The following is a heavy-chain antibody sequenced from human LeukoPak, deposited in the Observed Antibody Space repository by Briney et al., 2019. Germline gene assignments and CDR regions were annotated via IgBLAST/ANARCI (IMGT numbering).Heavy chain of an antibody. CDR3: ARRYCGGDCYAFDI. Sequence: SETLSLTCAVSGGSISSGGYSWSWIRQPAGKGLEWIGYIYHSGSTYYNPSLKSRVTISVDRSKNQFSLKLSSVTAADTAVYYCARRYCGGDCYAFDIWGQGTMVTVSS. J-gene: IGHJ3*02. D-gene: IGHD2-21*02. CDR1: GGSISSGGYS. CDR2: IYHSGST. V-gene: IGHV4-30-2*01.